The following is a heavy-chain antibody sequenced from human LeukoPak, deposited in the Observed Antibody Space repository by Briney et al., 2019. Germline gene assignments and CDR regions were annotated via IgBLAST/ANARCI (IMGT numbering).Heavy chain of an antibody. CDR3: ARQGRNSSGGQRWFDY. Sequence: SETLSLTCTVSGGSISSNYYYWGWIRQPPGKGLEWIGSIYYSGSTYYNPSLKSRVTISVDTSKNQFSLRLSSVTAADTAVYYCARQGRNSSGGQRWFDYWGQGTLVTVSS. J-gene: IGHJ4*02. CDR1: GGSISSNYYY. V-gene: IGHV4-39*01. CDR2: IYYSGST. D-gene: IGHD6-19*01.